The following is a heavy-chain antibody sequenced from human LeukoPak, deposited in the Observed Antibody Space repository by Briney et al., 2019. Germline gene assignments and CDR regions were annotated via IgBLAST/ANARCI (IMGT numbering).Heavy chain of an antibody. V-gene: IGHV1-2*02. CDR3: ARDGPAQMVDLDY. CDR1: GYTFSVTGWY. CDR2: IHPNNGDT. Sequence: ASVKVSCKASGYTFSVTGWYLYWLRQAPGQGLECMGWIHPNNGDTAYAQKFEGRVAMTRDTSISTAYMELRRLRPDDTAVYFCARDGPAQMVDLDYWGQGTLVTVSS. D-gene: IGHD3-10*01. J-gene: IGHJ4*02.